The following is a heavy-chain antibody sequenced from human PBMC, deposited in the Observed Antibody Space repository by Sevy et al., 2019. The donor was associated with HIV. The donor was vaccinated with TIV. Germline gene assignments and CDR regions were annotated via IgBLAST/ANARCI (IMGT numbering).Heavy chain of an antibody. CDR3: AKVPVLLWFGEEGGAFDI. V-gene: IGHV3-7*03. J-gene: IGHJ3*02. D-gene: IGHD3-10*01. CDR1: GFTFSSYW. Sequence: GGSLRLSCAASGFTFSSYWMSWVRQAPGKGLEWVANIKQDGSEKYYVDSVKGRCTISRDNSKNTLYLQMNSLRAEDTAVYYCAKVPVLLWFGEEGGAFDIWGQGTMVTVSS. CDR2: IKQDGSEK.